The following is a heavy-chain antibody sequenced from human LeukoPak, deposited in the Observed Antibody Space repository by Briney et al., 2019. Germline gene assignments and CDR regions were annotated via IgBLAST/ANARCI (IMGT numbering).Heavy chain of an antibody. CDR3: ARGGSRSRRGDDAFDI. J-gene: IGHJ3*02. D-gene: IGHD3-10*01. Sequence: VASVKVSCKASGYTFTNYAMNWVRQAPGQGLEWMGWISAYNGNTELAQKFQGRVTLATDASTSTAYVELRSLTSDDTAVYFCARGGSRSRRGDDAFDIWGQGTMVTLSS. V-gene: IGHV1-18*01. CDR1: GYTFTNYA. CDR2: ISAYNGNT.